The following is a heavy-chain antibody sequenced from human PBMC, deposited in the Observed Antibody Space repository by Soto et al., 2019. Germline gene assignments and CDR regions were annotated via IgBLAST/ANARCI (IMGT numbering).Heavy chain of an antibody. J-gene: IGHJ5*02. V-gene: IGHV4-4*07. CDR2: IFANGHT. D-gene: IGHD6-13*01. CDR3: VASLAASGLNWLDP. Sequence: PSETLSLTCIVSGGSISEKYWNWVRQPPGKGLEWLGLIFANGHTDYNPSLKSRVTMSVDASKNQFSLRLTSMTAADTAVYYCVASLAASGLNWLDPWGRGTLVTVSS. CDR1: GGSISEKY.